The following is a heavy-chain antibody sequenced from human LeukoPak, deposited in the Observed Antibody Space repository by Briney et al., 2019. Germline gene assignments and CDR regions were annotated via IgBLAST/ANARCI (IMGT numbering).Heavy chain of an antibody. V-gene: IGHV5-51*01. CDR1: GYTFTNYW. J-gene: IGHJ4*02. D-gene: IGHD7-27*01. Sequence: GESLKISCTGSGYTFTNYWITWVRQMPAKGLESMGIIYPDDPDTRYSPSFQGQVTISADKSINTAYLQWSSLKASDTAMYFCARRLGTGTPEYWGQGTLVTVSS. CDR2: IYPDDPDT. CDR3: ARRLGTGTPEY.